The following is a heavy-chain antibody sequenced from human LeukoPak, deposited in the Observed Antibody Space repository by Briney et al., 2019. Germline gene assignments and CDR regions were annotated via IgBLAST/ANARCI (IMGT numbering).Heavy chain of an antibody. V-gene: IGHV4-34*01. CDR3: ARGSTVLRHFDWLLPFDY. J-gene: IGHJ4*02. CDR2: INHSGST. Sequence: PSETLSLTCAVYGGSFSGYYWSWIRQPPGKGLEWIGEINHSGSTNYNPSLKSRVTISVDTSKNQFSLKLSSVTAADTAVYYCARGSTVLRHFDWLLPFDYWGQGTLVTVSS. D-gene: IGHD3-9*01. CDR1: GGSFSGYY.